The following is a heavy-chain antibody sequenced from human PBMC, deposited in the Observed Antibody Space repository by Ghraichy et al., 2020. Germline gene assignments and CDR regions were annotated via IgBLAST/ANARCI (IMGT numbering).Heavy chain of an antibody. Sequence: ASVKVSCKASGYTFTSYGISWVRQAPGQGLEWMGWISAYNGNTNYAQKLQGRVTMTTDTSTSTAYMELRSLRSDDTAVYYCARGEFTMVQGGGGKYNYYYGMDVWDQGTTVTVSS. CDR1: GYTFTSYG. V-gene: IGHV1-18*01. CDR3: ARGEFTMVQGGGGKYNYYYGMDV. J-gene: IGHJ6*02. D-gene: IGHD3-10*01. CDR2: ISAYNGNT.